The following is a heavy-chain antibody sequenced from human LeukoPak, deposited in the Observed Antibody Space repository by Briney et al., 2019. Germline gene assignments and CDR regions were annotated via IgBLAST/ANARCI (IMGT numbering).Heavy chain of an antibody. CDR1: GGSISSYY. J-gene: IGHJ3*02. Sequence: SETLSLTCTVSGGSISSYYWSWIRQPAGKGLEWIGRIYTSGSTNYNPSLKSRVTMSVDTSKNQFSLKLSSVTAADTAVYYCARDPPSSGSYRVDAFDIWGQGTMVTVSS. CDR2: IYTSGST. V-gene: IGHV4-4*07. CDR3: ARDPPSSGSYRVDAFDI. D-gene: IGHD3-10*01.